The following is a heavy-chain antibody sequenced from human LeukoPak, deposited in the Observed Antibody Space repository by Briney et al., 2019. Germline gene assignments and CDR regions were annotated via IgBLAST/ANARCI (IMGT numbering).Heavy chain of an antibody. CDR3: AKRTTGTPGYFDY. CDR1: GFSFSSYV. D-gene: IGHD1-1*01. J-gene: IGHJ4*02. V-gene: IGHV3-23*01. Sequence: GGSLRLSCAASGFSFSSYVMSWVRQAPGKGLEWVSTICGSGGSTYYADSVKGRFTISRDNSENTLYLQMNSLRAEDTAIYYCAKRTTGTPGYFDYWGQGTLVTVSS. CDR2: ICGSGGST.